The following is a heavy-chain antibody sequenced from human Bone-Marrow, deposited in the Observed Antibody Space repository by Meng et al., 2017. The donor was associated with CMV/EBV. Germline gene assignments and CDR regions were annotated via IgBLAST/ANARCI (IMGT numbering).Heavy chain of an antibody. V-gene: IGHV4-34*01. Sequence: QVKLQRWGAGLLKPSEPLSPTSAFSGGDFGSYYWRWIRQHQGKGLAWIGESNHSGSNTYNPSLQSRITRSVDTSKHQFSLKLRSATAADTDVYYCARGGVVVNGAPFDYWGQGTLVTVSS. CDR3: ARGGVVVNGAPFDY. D-gene: IGHD3-22*01. CDR2: SNHSGSN. J-gene: IGHJ4*02. CDR1: GGDFGSYY.